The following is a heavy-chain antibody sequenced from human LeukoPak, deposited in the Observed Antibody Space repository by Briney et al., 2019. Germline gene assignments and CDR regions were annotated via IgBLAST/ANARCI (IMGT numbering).Heavy chain of an antibody. V-gene: IGHV1-69*04. CDR1: GGTFSSYA. Sequence: SVKVSCKASGGTFSSYAISWVRQAPGQGLEWMGRIIPILGIANYAQKFQGRVTITADKSASTAYMELSSLRSEDTAVYYCARNYGDYDPHYFDYWGQGTLVTVSS. J-gene: IGHJ4*02. CDR2: IIPILGIA. D-gene: IGHD4-17*01. CDR3: ARNYGDYDPHYFDY.